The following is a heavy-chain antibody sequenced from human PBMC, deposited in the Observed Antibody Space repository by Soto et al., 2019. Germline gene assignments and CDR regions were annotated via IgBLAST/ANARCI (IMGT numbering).Heavy chain of an antibody. CDR3: ARDDWNGPTLFDY. D-gene: IGHD1-1*01. V-gene: IGHV3-30*14. CDR1: GFTFSSYA. J-gene: IGHJ4*02. Sequence: PGGSLRLSCAASGFTFSSYAMHWVRQAPGKGLEWVALIAYDGTNIYYADSVKGRFTISRDNSKNTLFLQMNSLRAEDTAVYYCARDDWNGPTLFDYWGQGTLVTVSS. CDR2: IAYDGTNI.